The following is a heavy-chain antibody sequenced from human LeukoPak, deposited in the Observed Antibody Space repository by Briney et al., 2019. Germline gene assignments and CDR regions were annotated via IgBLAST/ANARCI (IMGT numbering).Heavy chain of an antibody. Sequence: GASVKVSCKASGYTFTGYYMHWVRQAPGQGLEWMGWINPNSGGTNYAQKFQGRVTMTRDTSISTAYMELSRLRSDDTAVYYCVRGRGGDGYSQDAFDIWGQGTMVTVSS. CDR3: VRGRGGDGYSQDAFDI. V-gene: IGHV1-2*02. D-gene: IGHD5-24*01. J-gene: IGHJ3*02. CDR2: INPNSGGT. CDR1: GYTFTGYY.